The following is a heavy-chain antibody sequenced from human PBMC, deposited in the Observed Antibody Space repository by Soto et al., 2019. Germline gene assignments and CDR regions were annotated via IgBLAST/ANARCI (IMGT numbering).Heavy chain of an antibody. CDR1: GFTFSSYG. Sequence: GGSLRLSCAASGFTFSSYGMHWVRQAPGKGLEWVAVIWYDGSNKYYADSVKGRFTISRDNSKNTLYLQMNSLRAEDTAVYYCARDWVAAALDYWGQGTLVTVSS. J-gene: IGHJ4*02. CDR2: IWYDGSNK. V-gene: IGHV3-33*01. CDR3: ARDWVAAALDY. D-gene: IGHD2-15*01.